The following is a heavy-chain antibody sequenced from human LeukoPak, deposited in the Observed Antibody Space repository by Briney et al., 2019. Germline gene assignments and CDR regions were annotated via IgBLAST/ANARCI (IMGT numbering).Heavy chain of an antibody. CDR1: GDYISSFY. D-gene: IGHD1-1*01. CDR3: ARAPNWNRYYFDY. Sequence: PLETLSLTCTVSGDYISSFYWSWIRQPPGKGLEWIGYTHYSGGTNYNPSLKSRVTISVDTSKNQFSLKLSSVTAADTAVYYCARAPNWNRYYFDYWGQGTLVTVSS. J-gene: IGHJ4*02. CDR2: THYSGGT. V-gene: IGHV4-59*01.